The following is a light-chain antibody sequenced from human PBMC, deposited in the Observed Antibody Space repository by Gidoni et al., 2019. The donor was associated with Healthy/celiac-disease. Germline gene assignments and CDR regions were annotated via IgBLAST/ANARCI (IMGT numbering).Light chain of an antibody. J-gene: IGKJ4*01. CDR1: QGISSY. V-gene: IGKV1-8*01. CDR2: AAS. CDR3: QQYYSYPRT. Sequence: IRITQSPSPLSASTGDRVTITCRASQGISSYLAWYQQKPGKAPKLLIYAASTLQSGVPSRFSGSGSGTDFTLTISCLQSEDFATYYCQQYYSYPRTFGGGTKVEIK.